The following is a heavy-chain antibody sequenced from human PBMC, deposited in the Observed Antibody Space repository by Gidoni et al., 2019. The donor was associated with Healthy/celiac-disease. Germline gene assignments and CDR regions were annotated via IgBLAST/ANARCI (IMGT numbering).Heavy chain of an antibody. Sequence: EVQLVESGGGLVKPGGSLRLSCAASGFTFSSYSMNLVRQAPGKGLEWVSSISSSSSYIYYADAVKGRLTISRDNAKNSLYLQMNSLRAEDTAVYYCARWNCSGGSCHGVDYWGQGTLVTVSS. CDR3: ARWNCSGGSCHGVDY. D-gene: IGHD2-15*01. V-gene: IGHV3-21*01. CDR2: ISSSSSYI. J-gene: IGHJ4*02. CDR1: GFTFSSYS.